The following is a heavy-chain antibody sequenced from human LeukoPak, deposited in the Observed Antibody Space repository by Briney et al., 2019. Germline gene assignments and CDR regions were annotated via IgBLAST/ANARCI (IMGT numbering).Heavy chain of an antibody. Sequence: GGSLRLSCTASGFIFSDYWMTWVRQAPGKGLEWVSSISSSSSYIYYADSVKGRFTISRDNAKNSLYPQMNSLRAEDTAVYYCARDGPGSGSGSYYFGYWGQGTLVTVSS. CDR2: ISSSSSYI. J-gene: IGHJ4*02. CDR1: GFIFSDYW. D-gene: IGHD3-10*01. CDR3: ARDGPGSGSGSYYFGY. V-gene: IGHV3-21*01.